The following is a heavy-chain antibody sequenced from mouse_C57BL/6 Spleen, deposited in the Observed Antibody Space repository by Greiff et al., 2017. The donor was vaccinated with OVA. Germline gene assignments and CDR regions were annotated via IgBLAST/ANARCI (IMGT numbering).Heavy chain of an antibody. V-gene: IGHV14-4*01. J-gene: IGHJ2*01. CDR3: TNSYYYGSSYYFDY. D-gene: IGHD1-1*01. CDR2: IDPENGDT. Sequence: EVKLVESGAELVRPGASVKLSCTASGFNIKDDYMHWVKQRPEQGLEWIGWIDPENGDTEYASKFQGKATITADTSSNTAYLQLSSLTSEDTAVYYCTNSYYYGSSYYFDYWGQGTTLTVSS. CDR1: GFNIKDDY.